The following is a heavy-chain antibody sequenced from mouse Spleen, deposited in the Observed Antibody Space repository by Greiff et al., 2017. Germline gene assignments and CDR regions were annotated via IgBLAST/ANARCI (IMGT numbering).Heavy chain of an antibody. V-gene: IGHV5-9-2*01. CDR1: GFTFSSYG. CDR2: ISGGGSYT. Sequence: EVQGVESGGGLVKPGGSLKLSCAASGFTFSSYGMSWVRQTPEKRLEWVATISGGGSYTYYPDSVKGRFTISRDNAKNNLYLQMSSLRSEDTALYYCARQTTATPYAMDYWGQGTSVTVSS. D-gene: IGHD1-2*01. J-gene: IGHJ4*01. CDR3: ARQTTATPYAMDY.